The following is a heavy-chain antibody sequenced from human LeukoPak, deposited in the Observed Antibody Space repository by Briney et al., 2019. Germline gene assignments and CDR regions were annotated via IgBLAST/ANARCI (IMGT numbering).Heavy chain of an antibody. CDR1: GFTFSSYA. CDR2: MSGSGDSR. CDR3: VKDGDVYADYDFDY. D-gene: IGHD4-17*01. J-gene: IGHJ4*02. V-gene: IGHV3-23*01. Sequence: GGSLRLSCAASGFTFSSYAMSWVRQAPGKGLEWVSAMSGSGDSRYYADSVKGRFTISRENSKNTLYLQMNSLRAEDTAIYYCVKDGDVYADYDFDYWGQGTLVTVSS.